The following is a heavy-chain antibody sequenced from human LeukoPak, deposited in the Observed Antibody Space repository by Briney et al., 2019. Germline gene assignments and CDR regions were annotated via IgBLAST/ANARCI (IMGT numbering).Heavy chain of an antibody. CDR3: TRAIVDSSAYLDY. D-gene: IGHD3-22*01. CDR2: IKSKTDGGTT. Sequence: GGSLRLSCAASGFTFNNAWMSWVRQAPGKGLDWVGRIKSKTDGGTTDYAAPVKGRFTISRDDSKNTLYLQMNSLKTEDTAVYYCTRAIVDSSAYLDYWGQGTLVTVSS. V-gene: IGHV3-15*01. CDR1: GFTFNNAW. J-gene: IGHJ4*02.